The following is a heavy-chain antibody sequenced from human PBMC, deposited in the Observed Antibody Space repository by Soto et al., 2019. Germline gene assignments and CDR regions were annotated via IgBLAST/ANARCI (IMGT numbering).Heavy chain of an antibody. CDR3: GSSASPDAY. Sequence: PGGSLRLSCAASGFTFSSYAMSWVRQAPGKGLEWISYINSGSTSVFYADSVKGRFTISRDNAKNSLYLQMNSLRAEDTAVYYCGSSASPDAYWGQGTLVTVSS. V-gene: IGHV3-48*01. CDR2: INSGSTSV. CDR1: GFTFSSYA. D-gene: IGHD3-22*01. J-gene: IGHJ4*02.